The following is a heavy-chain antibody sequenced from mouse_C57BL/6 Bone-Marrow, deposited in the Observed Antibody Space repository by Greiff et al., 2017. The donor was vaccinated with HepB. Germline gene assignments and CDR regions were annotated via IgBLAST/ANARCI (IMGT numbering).Heavy chain of an antibody. V-gene: IGHV1-69*01. D-gene: IGHD2-3*01. Sequence: VQLQQPGAELVMPGASVKLSCKASGYTFTSYWMHWVKQRPGQGLEWIGEIDPSDSYTNYNQKFKGKSTLTVDKSSSTAYMQRSSLTSEDSAVYYCARDSIYDGYYNDYGGQGTTLTVSS. CDR1: GYTFTSYW. J-gene: IGHJ2*01. CDR2: IDPSDSYT. CDR3: ARDSIYDGYYNDY.